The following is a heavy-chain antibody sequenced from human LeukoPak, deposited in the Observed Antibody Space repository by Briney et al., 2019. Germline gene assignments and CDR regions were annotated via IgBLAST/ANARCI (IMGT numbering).Heavy chain of an antibody. CDR2: IYYSGST. Sequence: SETLSLTCTVSGGSISSYYWSWIRQPPGKGLEWIGYIYYSGSTNYNPSLKSRVTISVDTSKNQFSLKLSSVTAADTAVYYCARHAGYCSSTSCHVNYYYMDVWGKGTTVTVSS. CDR3: ARHAGYCSSTSCHVNYYYMDV. CDR1: GGSISSYY. J-gene: IGHJ6*03. D-gene: IGHD2-2*01. V-gene: IGHV4-59*08.